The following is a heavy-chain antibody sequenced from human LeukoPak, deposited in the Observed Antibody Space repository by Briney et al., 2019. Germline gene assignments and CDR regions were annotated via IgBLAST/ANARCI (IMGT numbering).Heavy chain of an antibody. V-gene: IGHV1-69*06. Sequence: SVKVFCKSSLGTYSSYALSWVRQAPAQGLVWMGGHLPLFGTANCAQKFQGRVRITANKSTSTAYMELSSMRSEDTAVYYCARVELVPAAPLDYWGQGTLVTVSS. CDR2: HLPLFGTA. D-gene: IGHD2-2*01. CDR3: ARVELVPAAPLDY. J-gene: IGHJ4*02. CDR1: LGTYSSYA.